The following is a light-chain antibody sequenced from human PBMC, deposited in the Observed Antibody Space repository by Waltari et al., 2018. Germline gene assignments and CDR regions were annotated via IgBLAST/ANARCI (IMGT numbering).Light chain of an antibody. J-gene: IGLJ2*01. Sequence: QSVLTQPPSASGTPGQRVTISCSGSSSNIGSNYVYWYQQLPGTAPKFLIYSNYLPPSGGPARVSGSKSGTSASPAISGVRSEDESEYYWATWDDSLSGVVFGGGTKLTVL. V-gene: IGLV1-47*02. CDR3: ATWDDSLSGVV. CDR2: SNY. CDR1: SSNIGSNY.